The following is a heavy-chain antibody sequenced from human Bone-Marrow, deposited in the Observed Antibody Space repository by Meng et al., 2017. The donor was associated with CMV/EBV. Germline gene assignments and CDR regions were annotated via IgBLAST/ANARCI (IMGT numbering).Heavy chain of an antibody. CDR3: AAIWSGYYLDY. J-gene: IGHJ4*02. Sequence: ASVKVSCKASEYTFTSYGINWLRQASGQGLEWLGWMNPYSGNAGYGQKFQARITMTRDTSISTAYMELSSLRSEDTAVYYCAAIWSGYYLDYWGQGTLVTVSS. D-gene: IGHD3-3*01. CDR2: MNPYSGNA. CDR1: EYTFTSYG. V-gene: IGHV1-8*01.